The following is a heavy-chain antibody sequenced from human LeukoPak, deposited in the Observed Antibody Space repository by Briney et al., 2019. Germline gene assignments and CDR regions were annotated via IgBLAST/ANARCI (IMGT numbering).Heavy chain of an antibody. V-gene: IGHV3-66*01. J-gene: IGHJ4*02. CDR2: IYSGGGT. CDR1: GFTVSKKH. CDR3: ATEAGVD. Sequence: AGGSLRLSCAASGFTVSKKHMTWVRQAPGKGLEWVSSIYSGGGTYYADSVKGRFTISRDNSKNTLNLQMNSLRTEDTAVYCCATEAGVDWGQGTLVTVSS. D-gene: IGHD6-13*01.